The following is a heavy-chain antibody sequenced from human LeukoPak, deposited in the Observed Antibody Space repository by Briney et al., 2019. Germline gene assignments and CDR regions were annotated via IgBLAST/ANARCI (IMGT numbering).Heavy chain of an antibody. J-gene: IGHJ4*02. D-gene: IGHD6-13*01. Sequence: SETLSLTCTVSGGSISSYYWSWIRQPPGKGLEWIGYIYYSGSTNYNPSLKSRVTISVDTSKNQFSLKLSSVTAADTAVYYCARGYSSSWYKGGYFDYWGQGTLVTVSS. CDR3: ARGYSSSWYKGGYFDY. CDR2: IYYSGST. V-gene: IGHV4-59*01. CDR1: GGSISSYY.